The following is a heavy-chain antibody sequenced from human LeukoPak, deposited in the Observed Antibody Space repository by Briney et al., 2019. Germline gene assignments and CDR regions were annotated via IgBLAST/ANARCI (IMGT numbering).Heavy chain of an antibody. D-gene: IGHD6-13*01. J-gene: IGHJ6*03. CDR2: IYTSGST. Sequence: PSETLSLTCTVSGGSISSSSYYWGWIRQPPGKGLEWIGRIYTSGSTNYNPSLESRVTISVDTSKNQFSLNLTSVTAADTAVYYCARDLGYSSSWYVGAGYYYYMDVWGKGTTVTISS. CDR1: GGSISSSSYY. CDR3: ARDLGYSSSWYVGAGYYYYMDV. V-gene: IGHV4-39*07.